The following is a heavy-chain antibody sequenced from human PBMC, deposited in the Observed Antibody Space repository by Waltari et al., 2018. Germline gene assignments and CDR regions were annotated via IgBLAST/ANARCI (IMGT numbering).Heavy chain of an antibody. CDR3: ATFMVGSSANDAFDI. Sequence: EVQLVQSGAEVKKPGATVKISCKVSGYTFTDYYMHWVQQAHGKGLEWMGLRDPEDGETIYAENVQGRVTITADTSTDTGYMGLSSLRSEDTAVYYCATFMVGSSANDAFDIWGQGTMVTVSS. CDR1: GYTFTDYY. J-gene: IGHJ3*02. V-gene: IGHV1-69-2*01. CDR2: RDPEDGET. D-gene: IGHD6-6*01.